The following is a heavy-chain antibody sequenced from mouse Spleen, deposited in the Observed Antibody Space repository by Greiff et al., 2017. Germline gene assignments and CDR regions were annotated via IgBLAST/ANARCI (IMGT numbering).Heavy chain of an antibody. D-gene: IGHD1-1*01. J-gene: IGHJ3*01. Sequence: EVKLMESGGGLVQPGGSLKLSCAASGFTFSDYYMYWVRQTPEKRLEWVAYISNGGGSTYYPDTVKGRFTISRDNAKNTLYLQMSRLKSEDTAMYYCARHGVYYGSSYGWFAYWGQGTLVTVSA. CDR3: ARHGVYYGSSYGWFAY. CDR1: GFTFSDYY. V-gene: IGHV5-12*01. CDR2: ISNGGGST.